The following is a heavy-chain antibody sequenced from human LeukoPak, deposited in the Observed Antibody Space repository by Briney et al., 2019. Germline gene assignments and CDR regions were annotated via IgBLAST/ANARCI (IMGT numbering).Heavy chain of an antibody. CDR3: ARGGLPLGPYHYGSGRPRGAFDI. J-gene: IGHJ3*02. Sequence: GGSLRLSCAASGFTVSSNYMSWVRQAPGKGLEWVSSISSSSSYIYYADSVKGRFTISRDNAKNSLYLQMNSLRAEDTAVYYCARGGLPLGPYHYGSGRPRGAFDIWGQGTMVTVSS. V-gene: IGHV3-21*01. CDR1: GFTVSSNY. CDR2: ISSSSSYI. D-gene: IGHD3-10*01.